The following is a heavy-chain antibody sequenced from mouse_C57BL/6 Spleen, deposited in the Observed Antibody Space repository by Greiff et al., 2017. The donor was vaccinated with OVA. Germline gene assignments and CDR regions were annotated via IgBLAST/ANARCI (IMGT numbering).Heavy chain of an antibody. V-gene: IGHV14-4*01. CDR1: GFNIKDDY. Sequence: DVKLQESGAELVRPGASVKLSCTASGFNIKDDYMHWVKQRPEQGLEWIGWIDPENGDTEYASKFQGKATITADTSSNTAYLQLSSLTSEDTAVYYCTRYYTAYWGQGTLVTVSA. CDR2: IDPENGDT. J-gene: IGHJ3*01. D-gene: IGHD2-12*01. CDR3: TRYYTAY.